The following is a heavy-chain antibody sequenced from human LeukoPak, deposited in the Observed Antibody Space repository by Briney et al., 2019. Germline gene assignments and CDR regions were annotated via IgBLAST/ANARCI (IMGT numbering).Heavy chain of an antibody. CDR2: IYYSGNT. J-gene: IGHJ4*02. Sequence: SETLSLTCTVSGGSIDNYYWSWLRQPPGKGLEWIGYIYYSGNTYYIPSLESRVTISVDRSKNQFSLKLSSVTAADTAVYYCAREGRRTYGLASVSRHYDYWGQGTLVTVSS. V-gene: IGHV4-59*12. CDR1: GGSIDNYY. CDR3: AREGRRTYGLASVSRHYDY. D-gene: IGHD3-10*01.